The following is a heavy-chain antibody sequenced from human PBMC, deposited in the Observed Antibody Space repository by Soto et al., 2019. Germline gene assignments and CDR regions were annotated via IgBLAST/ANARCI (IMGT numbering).Heavy chain of an antibody. D-gene: IGHD3-10*01. J-gene: IGHJ3*01. CDR3: ARVWGGAFDF. CDR1: GGSIGSYY. CDR2: IYYSGST. Sequence: SETLSLTCTVSGGSIGSYYWSWIRQPPGKGLEWIGYIYYSGSTNYNPSLKSRVTISVDTSKNQFSLKLSSVTAADTAVYYCARVWGGAFDFWGQGTMVTVSS. V-gene: IGHV4-59*01.